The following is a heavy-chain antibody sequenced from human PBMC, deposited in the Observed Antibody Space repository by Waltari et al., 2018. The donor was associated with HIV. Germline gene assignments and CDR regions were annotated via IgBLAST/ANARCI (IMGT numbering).Heavy chain of an antibody. CDR3: ARAPYYYESSGYSTHFDY. J-gene: IGHJ4*02. Sequence: QVQLQESGPGLVKPSETLSLTCTVSGGSISNYYWSWIRQPPGKGMEWIGYIYSTGSTNYNPSRKSRVTRSLDTSKNQFSLKLTSVTAADTAVYFCARAPYYYESSGYSTHFDYWGQGTLVTVSS. D-gene: IGHD3-22*01. V-gene: IGHV4-59*01. CDR1: GGSISNYY. CDR2: IYSTGST.